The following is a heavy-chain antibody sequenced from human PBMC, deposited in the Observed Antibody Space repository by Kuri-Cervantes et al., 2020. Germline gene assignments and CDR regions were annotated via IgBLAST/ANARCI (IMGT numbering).Heavy chain of an antibody. J-gene: IGHJ6*02. CDR2: ISYDGSNK. D-gene: IGHD3-10*01. Sequence: GGSLRLSCAASGFTFSSYAMHWVRQAPGKGLEWVAVISYDGSNKYYADSVKGRFTISRDNSKNTLYLQMNSLRAEDTAVYYCAKDMYYYGSGSLKPGWYYYYGMDAWGQGTTVTVSS. V-gene: IGHV3-30-3*01. CDR1: GFTFSSYA. CDR3: AKDMYYYGSGSLKPGWYYYYGMDA.